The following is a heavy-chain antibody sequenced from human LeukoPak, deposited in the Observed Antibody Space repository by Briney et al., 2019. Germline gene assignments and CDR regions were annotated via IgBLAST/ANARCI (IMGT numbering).Heavy chain of an antibody. D-gene: IGHD6-6*01. CDR1: GFTFSSYK. V-gene: IGHV3-48*03. CDR2: ISGTGSTI. J-gene: IGHJ4*02. CDR3: AREASYYFDY. Sequence: QPGGSLRLSCAASGFTFSSYKMHWVRQARGKGLEWVSYISGTGSTIFYADSVKGRSTISRDNAKNSLYLLMNSLRAEDTAVYYCAREASYYFDYWGQGTLVTVSS.